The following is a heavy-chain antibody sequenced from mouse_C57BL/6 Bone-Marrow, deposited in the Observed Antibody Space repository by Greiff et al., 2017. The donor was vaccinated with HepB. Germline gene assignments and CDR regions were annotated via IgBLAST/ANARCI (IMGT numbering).Heavy chain of an antibody. CDR3: ARHPFDYGSSLPYAKSC. CDR1: GFTFSDYG. Sequence: ESGGGFVQPGGSLKLPCAASGFTFSDYGLAWGRQAPRKGPEWVAFISNWAYSIYYADTVTGRFTISRENAKNTLYLEMSSLRSEDTAMYYCARHPFDYGSSLPYAKSCWGKGTSVTVSS. V-gene: IGHV5-15*01. CDR2: ISNWAYSI. D-gene: IGHD1-1*01. J-gene: IGHJ4*01.